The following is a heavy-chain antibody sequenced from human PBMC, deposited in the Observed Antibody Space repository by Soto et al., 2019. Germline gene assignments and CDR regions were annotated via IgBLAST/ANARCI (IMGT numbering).Heavy chain of an antibody. CDR2: ISYDGSNK. J-gene: IGHJ6*02. CDR3: AKAPLSGYYFGMDV. V-gene: IGHV3-30*18. CDR1: GFTFSSYG. D-gene: IGHD3-22*01. Sequence: PGGSLRLSWAASGFTFSSYGMHWVRQAPGKGLEWVAVISYDGSNKYYADSVKGRFTISRDNSKNTLYLQMNSLRAEDTAVYYCAKAPLSGYYFGMDVWGQGTTVTVSS.